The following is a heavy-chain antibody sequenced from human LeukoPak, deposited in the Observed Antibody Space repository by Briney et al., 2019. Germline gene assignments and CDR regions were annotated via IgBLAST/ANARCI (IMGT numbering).Heavy chain of an antibody. D-gene: IGHD6-19*01. Sequence: PRGSLRLSCAASGFTFDNYAMHWVRHAPGEGLECRSIISWNSGYIGYADSVKGRFTLSRDNAKKSLDLQIDSLRAEDTAFYYCAKVRGTYSSGYFLDYWGRGTLVSVSS. CDR3: AKVRGTYSSGYFLDY. J-gene: IGHJ4*02. V-gene: IGHV3-9*01. CDR2: ISWNSGYI. CDR1: GFTFDNYA.